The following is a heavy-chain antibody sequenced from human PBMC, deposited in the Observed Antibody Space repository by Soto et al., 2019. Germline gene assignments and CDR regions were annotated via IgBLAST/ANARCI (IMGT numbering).Heavy chain of an antibody. CDR2: IYYSGTT. CDR3: ARTLPSGCSDS. V-gene: IGHV4-59*01. J-gene: IGHJ4*02. CDR1: GGSLTSYY. Sequence: SETLSLTCTVSGGSLTSYYWSWFRLPPGKGLEWIAYIYYSGTTNYNPSPKSRVTISVDTPKNQFSLELTSVTAADTAVYFCARTLPSGCSDSWGQGTLVTVSS. D-gene: IGHD6-19*01.